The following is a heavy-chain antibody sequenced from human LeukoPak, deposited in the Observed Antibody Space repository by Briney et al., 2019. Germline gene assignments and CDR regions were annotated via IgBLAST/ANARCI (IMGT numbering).Heavy chain of an antibody. V-gene: IGHV4-59*12. Sequence: SETLSLTCTVSGGSISSYYWSWIRQPPGKGLEWIGNIYYSGSTYYNPSLKSRVTISVDTSKNQFSLKLSSVTAADTAVYYCVRTVIPGWFDPWGQGTLVTVSS. J-gene: IGHJ5*02. D-gene: IGHD4-17*01. CDR2: IYYSGST. CDR1: GGSISSYY. CDR3: VRTVIPGWFDP.